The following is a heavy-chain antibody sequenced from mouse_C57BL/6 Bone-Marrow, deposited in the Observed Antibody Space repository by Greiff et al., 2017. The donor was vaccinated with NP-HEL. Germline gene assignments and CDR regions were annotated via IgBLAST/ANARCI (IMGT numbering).Heavy chain of an antibody. Sequence: QLKQPVPAPLPPFASVNLSCKASGYTFTSYWMQWVKQRPGQGLEWIGEIDPSDSYTNYNQKFKGKATLTVDTSSSTAYMQLSSLTSEDSAVYYCARWGRYYDYDYFDYWGQGTTLTVSS. CDR3: ARWGRYYDYDYFDY. J-gene: IGHJ2*01. CDR2: IDPSDSYT. CDR1: GYTFTSYW. V-gene: IGHV1-50*01. D-gene: IGHD2-4*01.